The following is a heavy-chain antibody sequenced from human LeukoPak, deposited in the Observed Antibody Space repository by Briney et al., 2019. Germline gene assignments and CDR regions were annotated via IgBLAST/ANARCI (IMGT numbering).Heavy chain of an antibody. Sequence: ASVTVSCKASGYTFTSYGISWVRQAPGQGLEWMGWISAYNGNTNYAQKLQGRVTMTTDTSTSTAYMELRSLRSDDTAVYYCARNPDTAMVTRDYYYYYMDVWGKGTTVTVSS. CDR2: ISAYNGNT. J-gene: IGHJ6*03. CDR3: ARNPDTAMVTRDYYYYYMDV. CDR1: GYTFTSYG. D-gene: IGHD5-18*01. V-gene: IGHV1-18*01.